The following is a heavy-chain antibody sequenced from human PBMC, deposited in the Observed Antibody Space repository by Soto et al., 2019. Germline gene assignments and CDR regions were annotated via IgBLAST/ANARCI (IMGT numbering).Heavy chain of an antibody. Sequence: QVQLVQSGAEVKKPGASVKVSCKASGYTFTSYGITWVRQAPGQGLEWMGWISTYSGNTKYAQKLQGRVTMPTDTSTSTAYMELRSLRSDDTAVVYCAREMVRGVGSDYWGQGTLFTVSA. CDR1: GYTFTSYG. D-gene: IGHD3-10*01. J-gene: IGHJ4*02. CDR3: AREMVRGVGSDY. CDR2: ISTYSGNT. V-gene: IGHV1-18*01.